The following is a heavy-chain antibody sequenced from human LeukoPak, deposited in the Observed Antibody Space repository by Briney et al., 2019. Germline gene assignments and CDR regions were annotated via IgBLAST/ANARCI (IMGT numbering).Heavy chain of an antibody. CDR3: VKDPPFIIGTTFFDY. D-gene: IGHD1-20*01. V-gene: IGHV3-64D*09. CDR2: ISSSGGST. Sequence: GSLRLSCSASGFTLSRYAMHWVRQAPGKGLEYVSTISSSGGSTSYADSVKGRFAISRDNSKNTLYLQTSRLRDVDTAMYYCVKDPPFIIGTTFFDYWGQGTLVTVSS. CDR1: GFTLSRYA. J-gene: IGHJ4*02.